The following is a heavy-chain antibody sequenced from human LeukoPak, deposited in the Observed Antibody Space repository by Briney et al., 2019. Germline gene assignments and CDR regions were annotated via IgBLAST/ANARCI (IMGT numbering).Heavy chain of an antibody. CDR1: GYTFTGYY. CDR3: ARAWLGSGSYSAH. V-gene: IGHV1-8*02. Sequence: GASVKVSCKASGYTFTGYYMHWVRQAPGQGLEWMGWINPNSGNTGYAQKFQGRVTMTRNTSISTAYMELRSLRSEDTAVYYCARAWLGSGSYSAHWGQGTLVTVSS. D-gene: IGHD3-10*01. J-gene: IGHJ4*02. CDR2: INPNSGNT.